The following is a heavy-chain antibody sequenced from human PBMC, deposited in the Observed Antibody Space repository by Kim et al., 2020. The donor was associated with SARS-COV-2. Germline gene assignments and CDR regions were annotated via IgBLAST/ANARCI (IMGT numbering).Heavy chain of an antibody. CDR1: GGSISSYY. CDR3: ARSGYCSSNVCSFVGWLAP. CDR2: IYYSGIT. V-gene: IGHV4-59*13. D-gene: IGHD2-2*01. Sequence: SETLSLTCTVSGGSISSYYWSWIRQPPGKGLEWIGYIYYSGITNYNPSLKSRVTMSLDTTKNQFPLKLSSVTAADTAVYYCARSGYCSSNVCSFVGWLAPWGQGTLVTVSS. J-gene: IGHJ5*02.